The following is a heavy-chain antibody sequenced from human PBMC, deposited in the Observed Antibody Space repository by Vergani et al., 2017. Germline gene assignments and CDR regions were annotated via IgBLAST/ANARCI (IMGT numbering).Heavy chain of an antibody. CDR1: GFTFISYG. CDR3: AKDRGGGTSLQH. D-gene: IGHD3-10*01. CDR2: ISYDGSNK. J-gene: IGHJ1*01. V-gene: IGHV3-30*18. Sequence: QVQLVESGGGVVQPGRSLRLSCAASGFTFISYGMHWVRQAPGKGLEWVAVISYDGSNKYYADAVKGRFTISRDNSKNTLYLQMNSLRAEDTAVYYCAKDRGGGTSLQHWGQGTLVTVSS.